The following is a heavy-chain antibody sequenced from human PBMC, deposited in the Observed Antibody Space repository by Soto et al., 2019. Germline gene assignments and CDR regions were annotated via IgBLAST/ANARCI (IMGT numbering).Heavy chain of an antibody. CDR1: GFTFSTYA. D-gene: IGHD7-27*01. V-gene: IGHV3-23*01. Sequence: GGSLRLSCAASGFTFSTYAMTWVRQAPGKGLEWVSSLSGGGNTRYYADSVKGRFTISRDNSKNTVYLQMNSLRAEDTAVYYCAKPGTGGYYFDFWGQGTLVTVSS. CDR3: AKPGTGGYYFDF. CDR2: LSGGGNTR. J-gene: IGHJ4*02.